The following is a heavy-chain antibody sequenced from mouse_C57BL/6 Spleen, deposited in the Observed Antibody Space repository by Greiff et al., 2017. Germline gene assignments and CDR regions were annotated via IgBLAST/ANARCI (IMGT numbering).Heavy chain of an antibody. D-gene: IGHD1-1*02. Sequence: QVQLQQPGAELVKPGASVKLSCKASGYTFTSYWMHWVKQRPGQGLEWIGMIHPNRGSTNYNEKFKSKATLTVDKSSSTAYMQLSSLTSEDSAVYYCSRNYGYFDYWGQGTTLTVSS. V-gene: IGHV1-64*01. CDR3: SRNYGYFDY. CDR2: IHPNRGST. J-gene: IGHJ2*01. CDR1: GYTFTSYW.